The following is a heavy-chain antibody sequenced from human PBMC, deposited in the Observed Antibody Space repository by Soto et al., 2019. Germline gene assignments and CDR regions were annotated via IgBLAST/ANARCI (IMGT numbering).Heavy chain of an antibody. D-gene: IGHD2-8*01. Sequence: SDTLSLTCTVSGGSISSGGYYWSWIRQHPGKGLEWIGYIYYSGSTYYNPSLKSRVTISVDTSKNQFSLKLSSVTAADTAVYYCARDGGSSCTNGVCYIDWGQGTLVTVSS. CDR3: ARDGGSSCTNGVCYID. CDR2: IYYSGST. V-gene: IGHV4-31*03. J-gene: IGHJ4*02. CDR1: GGSISSGGYY.